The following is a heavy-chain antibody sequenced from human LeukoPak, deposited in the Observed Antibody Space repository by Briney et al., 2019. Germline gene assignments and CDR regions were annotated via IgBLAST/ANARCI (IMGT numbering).Heavy chain of an antibody. J-gene: IGHJ4*02. D-gene: IGHD3-10*01. CDR3: ALLWSGELWTKDY. CDR2: INPKRGGT. CDR1: GYSFTGYY. V-gene: IGHV1-2*06. Sequence: ASVKVSCKASGYSFTGYYMHWVRQAPGQGLEWMGRINPKRGGTNYAQKFQGRVTLTRDTSISTAHMELSRLTSDDTAVYYCALLWSGELWTKDYWGQGTLVTVSS.